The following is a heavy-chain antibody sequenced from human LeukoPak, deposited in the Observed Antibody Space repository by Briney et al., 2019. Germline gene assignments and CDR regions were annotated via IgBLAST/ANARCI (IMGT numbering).Heavy chain of an antibody. Sequence: SETLSLTCAVSGGSISSYYWSWIRQPPGKGLEWIGSIYYSGSTYYNPSLKSRVTISVDTSKNQFSLKLSSVTAADTAVYYCARHILSGYYYGSGSPSGFDPWGQGTLVTVSS. V-gene: IGHV4-59*05. CDR2: IYYSGST. D-gene: IGHD3-10*01. J-gene: IGHJ5*02. CDR1: GGSISSYY. CDR3: ARHILSGYYYGSGSPSGFDP.